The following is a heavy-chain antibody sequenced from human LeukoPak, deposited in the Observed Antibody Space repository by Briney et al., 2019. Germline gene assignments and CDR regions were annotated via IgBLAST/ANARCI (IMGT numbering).Heavy chain of an antibody. CDR2: IYSGGST. CDR3: ATHYDILTGPEDYYYYMDV. D-gene: IGHD3-9*01. V-gene: IGHV3-66*01. J-gene: IGHJ6*03. CDR1: GFAVSSNY. Sequence: QSGGSLRLSCAASGFAVSSNYMSWVRQAPGKGLEWVSVIYSGGSTYYADSVKGRFTISRDNSKNTLYLQMNSLRAEDTAVYYCATHYDILTGPEDYYYYMDVWGKGTTVTISS.